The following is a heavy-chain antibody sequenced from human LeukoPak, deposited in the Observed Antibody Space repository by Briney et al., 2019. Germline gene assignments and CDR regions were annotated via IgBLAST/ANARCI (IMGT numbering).Heavy chain of an antibody. CDR1: GGTFSSYA. CDR3: ARGPYCSSTSCYGIYGMDV. Sequence: ASVKVSCKASGGTFSSYAISWVRQAPGQGLEWMGWISAYNGNTNYAQKLQGRVTMTTDTSTSTAYMELRSLRSDDTAVYYCARGPYCSSTSCYGIYGMDVWGQGTTVTVSS. V-gene: IGHV1-18*01. J-gene: IGHJ6*02. CDR2: ISAYNGNT. D-gene: IGHD2-2*01.